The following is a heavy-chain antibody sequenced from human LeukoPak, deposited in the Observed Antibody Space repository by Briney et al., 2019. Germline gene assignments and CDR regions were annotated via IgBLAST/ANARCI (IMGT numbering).Heavy chain of an antibody. CDR2: IYSGGST. V-gene: IGHV3-66*01. CDR1: GFTFSSYA. CDR3: ASVVLWFGELDAFDI. Sequence: PGGSLRLSCIASGFTFSSYAMNWVRQAPGKGLEWVSVIYSGGSTYYADSVKGRFTISRDNSKNTLYLQMNSLRAEDTAVYYCASVVLWFGELDAFDIWGQGTMVTVSS. J-gene: IGHJ3*02. D-gene: IGHD3-10*01.